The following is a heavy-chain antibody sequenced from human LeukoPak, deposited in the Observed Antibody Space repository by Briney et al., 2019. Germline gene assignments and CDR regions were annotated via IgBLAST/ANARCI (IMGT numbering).Heavy chain of an antibody. J-gene: IGHJ4*02. V-gene: IGHV1-69*04. Sequence: GASVKVSCKASGGTFSSYAISWVRQAPGQGLEWMGRIIPILGIANYAQKFQGRVTITADKSTSTAYMELSSLRSEDTAVYYCARERRDWFNFMGTYDYWGQGTLVTVSS. CDR2: IIPILGIA. CDR1: GGTFSSYA. D-gene: IGHD3-9*01. CDR3: ARERRDWFNFMGTYDY.